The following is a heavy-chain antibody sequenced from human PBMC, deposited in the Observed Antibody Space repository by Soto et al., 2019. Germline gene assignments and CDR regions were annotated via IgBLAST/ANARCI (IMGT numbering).Heavy chain of an antibody. CDR1: GFTFNDYY. CDR2: ISSSGTTI. Sequence: QVQLVESGGGLVKPGGSLRLSCAASGFTFNDYYMSWIRQAPGKGLEWLSYISSSGTTIYYADSVKGRFTISRDNARNSLYLQMNSLRAEDTAVYYCTRESSIPNFEYWGQGTLVTVSS. CDR3: TRESSIPNFEY. V-gene: IGHV3-11*01. J-gene: IGHJ4*02. D-gene: IGHD2-2*01.